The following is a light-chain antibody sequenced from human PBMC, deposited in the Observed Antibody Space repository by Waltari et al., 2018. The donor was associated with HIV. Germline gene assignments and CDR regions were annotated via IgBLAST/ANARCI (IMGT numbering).Light chain of an antibody. V-gene: IGLV7-46*01. CDR2: DTS. Sequence: QAVVPQAPSLTVSPGGPVTLTCDSSTVAVTSAHYPYWFQRTPGQAPRTLIYDTSNKHSWTPARFSGSLLGGKAALTLSGAQPEDEAEYYCLLSYGGARVFGGGTKLTVL. J-gene: IGLJ2*01. CDR1: TVAVTSAHY. CDR3: LLSYGGARV.